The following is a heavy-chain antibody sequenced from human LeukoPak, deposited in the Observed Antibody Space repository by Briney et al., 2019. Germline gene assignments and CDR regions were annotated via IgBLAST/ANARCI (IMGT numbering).Heavy chain of an antibody. CDR2: IYYSGST. CDR1: GGSISSSSYY. V-gene: IGHV4-39*01. J-gene: IGHJ4*02. D-gene: IGHD2-2*01. CDR3: ARHVAGYCSSTSCPYYFDY. Sequence: PSETLSLTCTVSGGSISSSSYYWGWIRQPPGKGLEWIGSIYYSGSTYHDPSLKSRVTVSVDTSKNQFSLKLSSVTAADTAVYYCARHVAGYCSSTSCPYYFDYWGQGTLVTVSS.